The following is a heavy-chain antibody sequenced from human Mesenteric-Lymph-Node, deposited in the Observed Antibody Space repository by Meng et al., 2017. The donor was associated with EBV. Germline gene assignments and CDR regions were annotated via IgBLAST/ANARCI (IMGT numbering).Heavy chain of an antibody. J-gene: IGHJ4*02. Sequence: SGERVKSPGAHVTFACKASGYTFTGYYMQRVRQAPGQGLEWMGRINPHNGGTNYAQKFQGRVTMTSDTSISTAYMELSRLRSDDTAVYYCARDGNKLYYFDSSGYYVDYWGLGTLVTVSS. CDR2: INPHNGGT. V-gene: IGHV1-2*06. CDR3: ARDGNKLYYFDSSGYYVDY. D-gene: IGHD3-22*01. CDR1: GYTFTGYY.